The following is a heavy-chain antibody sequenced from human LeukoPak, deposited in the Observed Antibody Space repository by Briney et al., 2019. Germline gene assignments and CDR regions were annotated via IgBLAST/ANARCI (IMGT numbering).Heavy chain of an antibody. D-gene: IGHD3-10*01. Sequence: SETLSLTCTVSGGSISSSSYYWSWIRQPPGKGLEWIASINYSGSTYYNPSLKSRVTISVDTSKNQFSLKLSSVTAADTAVYYCASIREYGSGSYGVFDYWGQGTLVTVSS. CDR3: ASIREYGSGSYGVFDY. V-gene: IGHV4-39*07. CDR2: INYSGST. CDR1: GGSISSSSYY. J-gene: IGHJ4*02.